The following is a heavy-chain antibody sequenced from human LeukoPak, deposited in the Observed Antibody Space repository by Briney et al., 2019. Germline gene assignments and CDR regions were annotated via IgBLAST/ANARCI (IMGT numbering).Heavy chain of an antibody. V-gene: IGHV4-59*01. CDR1: GGSISSYY. CDR3: ARTFSESYYYYGMDV. J-gene: IGHJ6*02. D-gene: IGHD1-26*01. Sequence: KPSETLSLTCTVSGGSISSYYWSWIRQPPGKGLEWIGYVYYSGRINYNPSLKSRVTISVDTSKNQFSLKLSSVTAADTAVYYCARTFSESYYYYGMDVWGQGTTVTVSS. CDR2: VYYSGRI.